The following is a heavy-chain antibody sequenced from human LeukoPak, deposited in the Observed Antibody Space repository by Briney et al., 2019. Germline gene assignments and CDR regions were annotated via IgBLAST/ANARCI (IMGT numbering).Heavy chain of an antibody. CDR2: VIPIFGTT. J-gene: IGHJ6*03. D-gene: IGHD6-13*01. V-gene: IGHV1-69*05. Sequence: ASVKISCKASVGTSSSYAISWVRQAPGQRLECMGGVIPIFGTTNYAQKFQGRVTITTDESTSTAYMELSSLRSEDTAVYYCASDGAARYYYYYIDVWGKGTTVTVSS. CDR3: ASDGAARYYYYYIDV. CDR1: VGTSSSYA.